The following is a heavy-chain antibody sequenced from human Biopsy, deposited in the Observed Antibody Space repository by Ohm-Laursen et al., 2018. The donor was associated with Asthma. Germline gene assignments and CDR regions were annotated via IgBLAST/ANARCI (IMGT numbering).Heavy chain of an antibody. CDR2: VYYSGST. CDR1: GGSINNFY. V-gene: IGHV4-59*07. D-gene: IGHD4-17*01. J-gene: IGHJ5*02. CDR3: ARTTYGHDGFDP. Sequence: SDTLSLTCTVSGGSINNFYWSWIRQPPGKGLESIGHVYYSGSTNYNPSLKIRVTISIDTSKNQFSLSLTSVTAADTAVYYCARTTYGHDGFDPWGQGTLVTVSS.